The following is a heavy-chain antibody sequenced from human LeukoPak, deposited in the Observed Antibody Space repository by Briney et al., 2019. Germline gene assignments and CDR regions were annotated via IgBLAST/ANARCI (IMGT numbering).Heavy chain of an antibody. V-gene: IGHV4-34*01. D-gene: IGHD3-3*01. CDR1: GGSFSGYY. Sequence: PSETLSLTCAVYGGSFSGYYWSWIRQPPGKGLEWIGEINHSGSTNYNPSLKSRVTISVDTSKNQFSLKLSPVTAADTAVYYCARKFNVLRFLEWATAWFDPWGQGTLVTVSS. J-gene: IGHJ5*02. CDR3: ARKFNVLRFLEWATAWFDP. CDR2: INHSGST.